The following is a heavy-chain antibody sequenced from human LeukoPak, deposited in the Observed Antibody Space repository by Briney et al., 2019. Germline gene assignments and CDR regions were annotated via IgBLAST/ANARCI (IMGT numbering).Heavy chain of an antibody. J-gene: IGHJ3*02. CDR2: IYYSGST. CDR3: ARDRYLDAFDI. Sequence: PSETLSLTCTVSGGSISSSSYYWGWIRQPPGKGLEWIGSIYYSGSTYYNPSLKSRVTISVDTSKNQFSLKLSSVTAADTAVYYCARDRYLDAFDIWGQGTMVTVSS. V-gene: IGHV4-39*02. D-gene: IGHD3-9*01. CDR1: GGSISSSSYY.